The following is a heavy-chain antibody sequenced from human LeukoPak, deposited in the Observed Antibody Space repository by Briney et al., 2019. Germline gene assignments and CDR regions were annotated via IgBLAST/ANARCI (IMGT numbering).Heavy chain of an antibody. CDR3: TREGEYSNSWYYFDY. Sequence: KPGGSLRLSCAASGFTFNNYYMSWIRQAPGKGLEWVSYISSTGRTIYYADSVEGRFTISRDNAKNSMYLQMNSLRAEDTAMYYCTREGEYSNSWYYFDYWGQGTLVTVSS. D-gene: IGHD6-13*01. J-gene: IGHJ4*02. CDR2: ISSTGRTI. V-gene: IGHV3-11*01. CDR1: GFTFNNYY.